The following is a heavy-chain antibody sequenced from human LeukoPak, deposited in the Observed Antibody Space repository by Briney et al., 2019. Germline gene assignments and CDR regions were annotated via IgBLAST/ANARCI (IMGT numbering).Heavy chain of an antibody. D-gene: IGHD2-2*01. Sequence: GGSLRLSCAASGFTLSSYWMSWVRQAPGKGLEWVAVIWYDGSNKYYADSVKGRFTISRDNSKNTLYLQMNSLRAEDTAVYYCARGYQLHHYYYYGMDVWGKGTTVTVSS. V-gene: IGHV3-33*08. CDR1: GFTLSSYW. CDR2: IWYDGSNK. CDR3: ARGYQLHHYYYYGMDV. J-gene: IGHJ6*04.